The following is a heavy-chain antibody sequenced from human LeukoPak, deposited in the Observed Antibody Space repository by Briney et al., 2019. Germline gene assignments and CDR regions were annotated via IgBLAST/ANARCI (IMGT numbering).Heavy chain of an antibody. J-gene: IGHJ6*02. CDR3: ARDRGLYGMDV. D-gene: IGHD3-10*01. CDR1: GGSFSGYY. CDR2: INHSGST. Sequence: SETLSLTCAVYGGSFSGYYWSWIRKPPGKGLEWIGEINHSGSTNYNPSLKSRVTISVDTSKNQFSLKLSSVTAADTAVYYCARDRGLYGMDVWGQGTTVTVSS. V-gene: IGHV4-34*09.